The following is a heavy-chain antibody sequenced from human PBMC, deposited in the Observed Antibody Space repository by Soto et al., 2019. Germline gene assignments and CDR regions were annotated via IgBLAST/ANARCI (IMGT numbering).Heavy chain of an antibody. CDR1: GYTFTSYA. V-gene: IGHV1-3*01. CDR3: ARVGYSSSWFDY. CDR2: INAGNGNT. D-gene: IGHD6-13*01. Sequence: QVQLVQSGAEVKKPGASVKVSCKASGYTFTSYAMHWVRQAPGQRLEWMGWINAGNGNTKYSQKFQGRVTITRDTSASTAYMERSSLRSEDTAVYYCARVGYSSSWFDYWGQGTLVTVSS. J-gene: IGHJ4*02.